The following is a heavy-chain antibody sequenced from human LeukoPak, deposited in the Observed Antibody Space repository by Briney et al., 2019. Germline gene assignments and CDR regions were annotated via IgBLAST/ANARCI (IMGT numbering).Heavy chain of an antibody. V-gene: IGHV1-2*02. CDR2: INPNSGGT. Sequence: GASVKVSCKASGYTFTSYGISWVRQAPGQGLEWMGWINPNSGGTNYAQKFQGRVTMTRDTSISTAYMELSRLRSDDTAVYYCARLGVSYYYMDVWGKGTTVTVSS. J-gene: IGHJ6*03. D-gene: IGHD5/OR15-5a*01. CDR1: GYTFTSYG. CDR3: ARLGVSYYYMDV.